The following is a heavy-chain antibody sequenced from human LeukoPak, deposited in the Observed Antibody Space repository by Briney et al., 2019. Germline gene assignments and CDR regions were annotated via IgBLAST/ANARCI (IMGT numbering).Heavy chain of an antibody. J-gene: IGHJ4*02. CDR2: IYYSGST. D-gene: IGHD3-22*01. CDR1: GGSISSGDYY. CDR3: ARAYYYDSSGYLFDY. V-gene: IGHV4-30-4*08. Sequence: SQTLSLTCTVSGGSISSGDYYWSWIRQPPGKGLEWIVYIYYSGSTYYNPSLKSRVTISVDTSKNQFSLQLSSVTAADTAVYYCARAYYYDSSGYLFDYWGQGTLVTVSS.